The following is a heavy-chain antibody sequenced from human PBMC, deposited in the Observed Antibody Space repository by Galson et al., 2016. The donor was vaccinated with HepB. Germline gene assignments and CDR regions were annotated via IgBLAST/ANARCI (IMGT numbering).Heavy chain of an antibody. Sequence: SLRLSCAASGFTVSSNHMNWVRQAPGKGLEWVSVIYSGGSTYYADSVRGRFTISRDNSKNTLYLQMNSLRAEDTAVYYCARDRAYGDQVFDYWGQGTLVTVSS. V-gene: IGHV3-53*01. CDR3: ARDRAYGDQVFDY. J-gene: IGHJ4*02. D-gene: IGHD4-17*01. CDR2: IYSGGST. CDR1: GFTVSSNH.